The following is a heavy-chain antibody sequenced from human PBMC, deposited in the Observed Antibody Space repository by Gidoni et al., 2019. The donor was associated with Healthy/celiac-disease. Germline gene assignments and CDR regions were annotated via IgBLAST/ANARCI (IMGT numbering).Heavy chain of an antibody. Sequence: EVQLVESGGGLVQPGGSLRLSCAASGFTVSSNYMSWVRQAPGKGLEWVSVIYSGGSTYYADSVKGRFTISRDNSKNTLYLQMNSLRAEDTAVYYCASPEAYYYDSSGYYYPFDYWGQGTLVTVSS. CDR2: IYSGGST. J-gene: IGHJ4*02. CDR3: ASPEAYYYDSSGYYYPFDY. D-gene: IGHD3-22*01. V-gene: IGHV3-66*01. CDR1: GFTVSSNY.